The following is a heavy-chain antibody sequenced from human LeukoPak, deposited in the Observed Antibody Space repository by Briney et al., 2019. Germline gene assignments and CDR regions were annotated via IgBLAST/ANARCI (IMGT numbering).Heavy chain of an antibody. D-gene: IGHD1-26*01. V-gene: IGHV3-23*01. CDR1: GFTFSSYA. CDR2: ISGSDGST. J-gene: IGHJ4*02. CDR3: AKATGIIVGDGGLEDH. Sequence: PGGSLRLSCAASGFTFSSYAMSWVRQAPGKGLEWVSAISGSDGSTFYVDSVKGRFTISRDNSKNTLYLQMNSLRAEDTAVYYCAKATGIIVGDGGLEDHWGQGTLVTVSS.